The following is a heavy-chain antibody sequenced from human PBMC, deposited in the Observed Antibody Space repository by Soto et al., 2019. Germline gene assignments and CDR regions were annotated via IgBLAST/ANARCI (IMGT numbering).Heavy chain of an antibody. CDR2: INAHSGGT. CDR3: AKDLTRQLAYWLDP. CDR1: GFSFTGYY. Sequence: ASVKVSCKASGFSFTGYYIHWLRQAPGQGLEWMGWINAHSGGTEYAQKFQGRVTLTRDTSIATAYLTLTSLTSDDTALYYCAKDLTRQLAYWLDPWGQGTPVTVSS. V-gene: IGHV1-2*02. D-gene: IGHD6-6*01. J-gene: IGHJ5*02.